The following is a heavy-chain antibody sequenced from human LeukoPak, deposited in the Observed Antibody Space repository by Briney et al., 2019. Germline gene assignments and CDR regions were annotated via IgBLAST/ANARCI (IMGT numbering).Heavy chain of an antibody. V-gene: IGHV3-20*04. CDR1: GFTFSNYE. D-gene: IGHD2-2*01. CDR2: INWNGGST. CDR3: ARRMPGDAFDV. J-gene: IGHJ3*01. Sequence: PGGSLRLSCAASGFTFSNYEMNWVRQPPGKGLEWVCNINWNGGSTSYADSLKGRLTISRDNAKSSLYLQMNSLRAEDTAMYFCARRMPGDAFDVWGQGTMVTVSS.